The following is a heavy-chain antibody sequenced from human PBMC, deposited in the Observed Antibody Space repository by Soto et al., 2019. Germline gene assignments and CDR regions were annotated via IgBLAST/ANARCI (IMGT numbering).Heavy chain of an antibody. Sequence: AGGSPRISCAASGFTFSSYWMAWVRQAPGKGLAWVSRINPDGRSISDADSVKGRFTISRDNAKNTLYLQMNSLTTEDTAVYYCARAGSYRFDYWGHGTLVTVSS. D-gene: IGHD3-10*01. V-gene: IGHV3-74*01. CDR1: GFTFSSYW. CDR3: ARAGSYRFDY. J-gene: IGHJ4*01. CDR2: INPDGRSI.